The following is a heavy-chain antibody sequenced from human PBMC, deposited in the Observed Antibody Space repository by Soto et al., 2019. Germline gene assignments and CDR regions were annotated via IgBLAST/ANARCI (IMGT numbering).Heavy chain of an antibody. CDR3: AREEYSGYDFPETGAFDI. D-gene: IGHD5-12*01. CDR1: GFTFSSYS. V-gene: IGHV3-21*01. J-gene: IGHJ3*02. CDR2: ISSSSSYI. Sequence: GGSLRLSCAASGFTFSSYSMNWVRQAPGKGLEWVSSISSSSSYIYYADSVKGRFTISRDNAKNSLYMQMNSLRAEDTAVYYCAREEYSGYDFPETGAFDIWGQGTMVTVSS.